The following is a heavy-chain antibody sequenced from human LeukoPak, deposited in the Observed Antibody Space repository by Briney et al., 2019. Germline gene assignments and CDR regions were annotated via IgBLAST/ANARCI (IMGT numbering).Heavy chain of an antibody. V-gene: IGHV1-8*01. CDR2: MNPNSGNT. D-gene: IGHD6-19*01. J-gene: IGHJ5*02. CDR1: GYTFTSYD. Sequence: ASVKVSCKASGYTFTSYDINWVRQATGQGLEWMGWMNPNSGNTGYAQKFQGRVTMTRNTSISTAYMELSSLRSEDTAVYYCARGGRAVAGSRRWGYNWFDPWGQGTLVTVSS. CDR3: ARGGRAVAGSRRWGYNWFDP.